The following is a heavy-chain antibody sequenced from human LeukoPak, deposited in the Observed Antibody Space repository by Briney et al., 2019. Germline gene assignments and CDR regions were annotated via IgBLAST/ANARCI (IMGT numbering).Heavy chain of an antibody. J-gene: IGHJ4*02. Sequence: HGESLKISCKGSGYSFTNYWIGWVRQMPGKGLKWMGIIYPGDSDTRHSPSFQGQVTISADKSISTAYLQWSSLKASDTAMYYCARISPILVDTAMIRPFDYWGQGTLVTVSS. CDR3: ARISPILVDTAMIRPFDY. D-gene: IGHD5-18*01. CDR2: IYPGDSDT. V-gene: IGHV5-51*01. CDR1: GYSFTNYW.